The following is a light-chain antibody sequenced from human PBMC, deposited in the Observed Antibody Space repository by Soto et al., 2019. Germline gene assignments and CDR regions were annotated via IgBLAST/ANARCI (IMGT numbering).Light chain of an antibody. J-gene: IGKJ4*01. CDR3: QQYGSSPLT. CDR2: EAS. V-gene: IGKV3D-20*01. CDR1: QSVISSY. Sequence: EIVLTQSPATLSLSPGERATLSCGASQSVISSYLAWYQQKTGLAPRLLIYEASSRATGIPDRFSCSGSGTDFTLTISRLEPEDFAVYYCQQYGSSPLTFGGGTKVEIK.